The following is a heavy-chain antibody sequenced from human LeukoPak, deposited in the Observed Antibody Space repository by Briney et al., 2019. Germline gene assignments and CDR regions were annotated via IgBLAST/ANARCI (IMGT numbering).Heavy chain of an antibody. V-gene: IGHV4-59*01. D-gene: IGHD3-10*01. CDR3: AREALNFTMDAFDI. Sequence: SGTLSLTCTVSGGSISSYYWSWIRQPPGKGLEWIGYIYYSGSTNYNPSLKSRVTISVDTSKNQFSLKLSSVTAADTAVYYCAREALNFTMDAFDIWGQGTMVTVPS. CDR2: IYYSGST. J-gene: IGHJ3*02. CDR1: GGSISSYY.